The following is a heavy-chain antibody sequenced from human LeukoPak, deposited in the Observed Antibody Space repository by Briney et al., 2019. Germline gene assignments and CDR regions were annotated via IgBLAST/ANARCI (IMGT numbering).Heavy chain of an antibody. V-gene: IGHV3-33*01. Sequence: GGSLRLTCAASGFTFSSYGMHWVRQAPGKGLERVSVIWYDGSNKYYADSVRGRFPISRDNSKNTLYLQVNSLRAEDTAVYYCAPQPLPYYYGMDVWGQGTTVTVSS. CDR2: IWYDGSNK. CDR1: GFTFSSYG. D-gene: IGHD6-13*01. CDR3: APQPLPYYYGMDV. J-gene: IGHJ6*02.